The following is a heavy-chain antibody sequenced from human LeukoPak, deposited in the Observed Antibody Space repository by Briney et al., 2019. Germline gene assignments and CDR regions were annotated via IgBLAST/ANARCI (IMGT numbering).Heavy chain of an antibody. CDR1: GGSTSGYN. Sequence: SETLSLTRTVSGGSTSGYNWSSIRQPPGKGLERIWYIYYTGSTNYTPSPKRRVTISEDTSKNQFSLKLSSVTCADTAVYYCARGRDRITMVRGVRYAFDIWGQGTMVTVSS. CDR2: IYYTGST. D-gene: IGHD3-10*01. V-gene: IGHV4-59*12. J-gene: IGHJ3*02. CDR3: ARGRDRITMVRGVRYAFDI.